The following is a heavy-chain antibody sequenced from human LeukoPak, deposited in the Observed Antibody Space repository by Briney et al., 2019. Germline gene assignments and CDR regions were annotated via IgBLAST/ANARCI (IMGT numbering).Heavy chain of an antibody. Sequence: GGSLRPSFAASGLTFRSFEINSVRQAPGKGLKWVSYVSSSGSTIYYADSLKGRFTVSRDNAKNSLYLQMNSLRAEDTAVYYCARVAAGYYGVDVWGKGTTVSVSS. D-gene: IGHD6-19*01. CDR2: VSSSGSTI. CDR3: ARVAAGYYGVDV. J-gene: IGHJ6*04. CDR1: GLTFRSFE. V-gene: IGHV3-48*03.